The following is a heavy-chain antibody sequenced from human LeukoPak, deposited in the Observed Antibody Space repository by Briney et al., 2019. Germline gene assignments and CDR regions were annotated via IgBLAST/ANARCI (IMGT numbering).Heavy chain of an antibody. CDR3: ARLTAMIYDY. CDR1: GGSFSGFY. D-gene: IGHD5-18*01. V-gene: IGHV4-34*01. Sequence: PSETLSLTCAVYGGSFSGFYWSWIRQPPGKGLEWIGEISHSGSSYYNPSLQSRVTISVDTSKNQFSLKLRSVTAADTAVYYCARLTAMIYDYWGQGTLVTVSS. J-gene: IGHJ4*02. CDR2: ISHSGSS.